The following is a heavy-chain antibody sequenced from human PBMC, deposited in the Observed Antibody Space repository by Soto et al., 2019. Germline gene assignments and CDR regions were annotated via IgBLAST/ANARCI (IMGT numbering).Heavy chain of an antibody. J-gene: IGHJ4*02. CDR3: SRGDY. Sequence: QVQLQESGPRLVRPSQTLSLTCTVSGESIDTAGYYWTWIRQRPGRGLEWLGFIYHSGATYYSSSMKSRLSISIDRSQNQFSLKVTSVTAAETAVYFCSRGDYWGQGMLVTVSS. CDR2: IYHSGAT. V-gene: IGHV4-31*03. CDR1: GESIDTAGYY.